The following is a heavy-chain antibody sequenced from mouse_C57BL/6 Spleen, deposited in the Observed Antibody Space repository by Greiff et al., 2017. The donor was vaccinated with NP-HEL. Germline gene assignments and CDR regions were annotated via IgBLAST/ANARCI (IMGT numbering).Heavy chain of an antibody. D-gene: IGHD1-1*01. J-gene: IGHJ1*03. V-gene: IGHV1-7*01. Sequence: VQLQQSGAELAKPGASVKLSCKASGYTFTSYWMHWVKQRPGQGLEWIGYINPSSGYTKYNQKFKDKATLTADKSSRTAYMQLSSLTYEDSAVYYCARSGLRYWYFDVWGTGTTVTVSS. CDR3: ARSGLRYWYFDV. CDR2: INPSSGYT. CDR1: GYTFTSYW.